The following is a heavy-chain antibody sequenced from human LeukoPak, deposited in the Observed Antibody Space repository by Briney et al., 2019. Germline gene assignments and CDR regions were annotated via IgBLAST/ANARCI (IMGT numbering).Heavy chain of an antibody. Sequence: PRGPLRLSCAVSGICLSNYGMSWVRQAPGKGLEWVASISGSGGSTYYADSVKGRFTVSRDNSKNTLYLQMNSLRAEDTAVYYCAKDRGYYGSGSSFDYWGQGTLVTVSS. D-gene: IGHD3-10*01. V-gene: IGHV3-23*01. CDR1: GICLSNYG. CDR2: ISGSGGST. J-gene: IGHJ4*02. CDR3: AKDRGYYGSGSSFDY.